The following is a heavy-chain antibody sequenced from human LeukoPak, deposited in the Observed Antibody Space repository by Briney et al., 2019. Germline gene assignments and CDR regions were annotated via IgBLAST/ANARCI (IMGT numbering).Heavy chain of an antibody. Sequence: SVKVSCEASGGTFSSYAISWVRQAPGQGLEWMGGIIPIFGTANYAQKFQGRVTITADESTSTAYMELSSLRSEDTAVYYCARDRGGYDQYYGMDVWGQGTTVTVSS. D-gene: IGHD3-10*01. CDR1: GGTFSSYA. J-gene: IGHJ6*02. CDR2: IIPIFGTA. V-gene: IGHV1-69*13. CDR3: ARDRGGYDQYYGMDV.